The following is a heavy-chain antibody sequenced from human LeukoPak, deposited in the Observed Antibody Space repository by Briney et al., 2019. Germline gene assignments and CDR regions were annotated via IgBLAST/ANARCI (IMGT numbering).Heavy chain of an antibody. Sequence: ASVKVSCKASGYTFTSYGISWVRQAPGQGLEWMGWISAYNGNTNYAQKLQGRVTMTTDTSTSTAYMELRSLRSDDTAVYYRARKNVVVVAATLLGEYYYYGMDVWGQGTTVTVSS. CDR1: GYTFTSYG. D-gene: IGHD2-15*01. CDR2: ISAYNGNT. V-gene: IGHV1-18*01. J-gene: IGHJ6*02. CDR3: ARKNVVVVAATLLGEYYYYGMDV.